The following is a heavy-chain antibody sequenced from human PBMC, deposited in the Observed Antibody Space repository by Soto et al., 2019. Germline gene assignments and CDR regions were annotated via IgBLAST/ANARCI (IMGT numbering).Heavy chain of an antibody. CDR2: INHSGST. D-gene: IGHD6-6*01. Sequence: QVQLQQWGAGLLKPSETLSLTCAVYGGSFSGYYWSWIRQPPGKGLEWIGEINHSGSTNYNPSLKSRVTISVDTSKNHFSLKLSSVTAADTAVYYCARGRLLIAARPGNWFDPWGQGTLVTVSS. V-gene: IGHV4-34*01. CDR3: ARGRLLIAARPGNWFDP. CDR1: GGSFSGYY. J-gene: IGHJ5*02.